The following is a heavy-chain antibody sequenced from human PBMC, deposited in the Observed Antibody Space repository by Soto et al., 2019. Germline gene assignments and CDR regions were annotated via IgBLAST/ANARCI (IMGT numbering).Heavy chain of an antibody. Sequence: LGGSLRLSCAASGFTVRSTYMSWVRQAPGEGLEWVSVTYSGGSTYYADSVKGRFTIPRDNSKNTLYLQMNSLRAEDTAVYYCARSAYSYGAFDYWGQRTLVTVSS. CDR1: GFTVRSTY. J-gene: IGHJ4*02. D-gene: IGHD5-18*01. CDR3: ARSAYSYGAFDY. V-gene: IGHV3-53*01. CDR2: TYSGGST.